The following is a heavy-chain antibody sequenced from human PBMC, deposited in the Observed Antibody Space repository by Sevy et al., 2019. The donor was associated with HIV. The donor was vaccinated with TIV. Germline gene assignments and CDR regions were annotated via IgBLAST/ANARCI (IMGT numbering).Heavy chain of an antibody. Sequence: WGSLRLSCAASGFTFSDHYVDWVRQAPGKGLEWVGRIRNRPNSYTTEYAASVKGRFTISRDDTSNSVYLQMNSLRTQDSAVYYCVRGPNCGVGGCQQISPYCLDVWGKGATVTVSS. CDR2: IRNRPNSYTT. J-gene: IGHJ6*03. CDR1: GFTFSDHY. CDR3: VRGPNCGVGGCQQISPYCLDV. V-gene: IGHV3-72*01. D-gene: IGHD2-15*01.